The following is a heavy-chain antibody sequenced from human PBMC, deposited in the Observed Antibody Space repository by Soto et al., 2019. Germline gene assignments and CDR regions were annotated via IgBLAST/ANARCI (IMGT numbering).Heavy chain of an antibody. D-gene: IGHD4-17*01. CDR1: GGSISSGAYY. V-gene: IGHV4-31*03. CDR2: IYYSGST. Sequence: QVQLQESGPGLVKPSQTLSLTCTVSGGSISSGAYYWSWIRQHPGKGLEWIGYIYYSGSTYYNPSLKSRVNISVDTSKNQFSLRLSSVTAADTVVYYCARLDYGGDWFDPWGQGTLVTVSS. J-gene: IGHJ5*02. CDR3: ARLDYGGDWFDP.